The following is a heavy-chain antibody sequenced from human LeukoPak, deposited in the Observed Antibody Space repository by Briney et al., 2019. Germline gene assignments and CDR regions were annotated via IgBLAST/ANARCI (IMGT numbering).Heavy chain of an antibody. CDR3: AKSLLLRYFDRVPGRGHDAFDF. J-gene: IGHJ3*01. CDR2: ISYDGSDD. V-gene: IGHV3-30*18. CDR1: GFTFSSYS. Sequence: GGSLRLSCAASGFTFSSYSMNWVRQAPGKGLEWVAVISYDGSDDFYADSVKGRFTISRDNSKNTLYLQMNSLRPEDTAVYYCAKSLLLRYFDRVPGRGHDAFDFWGQGTMVTVSS. D-gene: IGHD3-9*01.